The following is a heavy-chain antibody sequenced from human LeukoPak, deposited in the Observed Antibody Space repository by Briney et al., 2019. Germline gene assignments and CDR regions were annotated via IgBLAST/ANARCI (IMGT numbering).Heavy chain of an antibody. Sequence: GSSVKVSCKASGGTFSSYAISWVRQAPGQGLEWIGRIIPIFGTANYAQKFQGRVTITTDESTSTAYMELSSLRSEDTAVYYCAREGSLSQNFDYWGQGTLVTVSS. CDR1: GGTFSSYA. CDR2: IIPIFGTA. D-gene: IGHD1-26*01. J-gene: IGHJ4*02. CDR3: AREGSLSQNFDY. V-gene: IGHV1-69*05.